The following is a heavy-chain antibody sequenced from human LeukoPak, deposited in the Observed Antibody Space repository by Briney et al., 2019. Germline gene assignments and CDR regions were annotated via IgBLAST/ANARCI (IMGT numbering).Heavy chain of an antibody. V-gene: IGHV4-38-2*01. Sequence: SETLSLTCGVSGYSISSGYYWGWIRQSPGKGLEWIGSIYHSGSTYYNPSLKSRVTISVDTSKNHFSLRLSSVIAADTAVYYCARPASTSFYDPFDYWGQGILVTVSS. CDR2: IYHSGST. CDR3: ARPASTSFYDPFDY. CDR1: GYSISSGYY. J-gene: IGHJ4*02. D-gene: IGHD2-2*01.